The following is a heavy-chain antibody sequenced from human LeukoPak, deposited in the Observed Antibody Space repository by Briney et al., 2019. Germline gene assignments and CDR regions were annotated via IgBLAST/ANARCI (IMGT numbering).Heavy chain of an antibody. D-gene: IGHD3-3*01. V-gene: IGHV4-59*01. CDR2: IYYSGST. CDR3: ASRYYDFWSGYYPFQH. Sequence: SETLSLTCTVSGGSISSYYWSWIRQPPGKGLEWIGYIYYSGSTNYNPSLKSRVTISVDTSKNQFSLKLSSVTAADTAVYYCASRYYDFWSGYYPFQHWGQGTLVTVSS. CDR1: GGSISSYY. J-gene: IGHJ1*01.